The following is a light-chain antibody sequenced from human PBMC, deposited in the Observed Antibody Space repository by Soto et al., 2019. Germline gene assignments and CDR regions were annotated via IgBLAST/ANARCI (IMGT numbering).Light chain of an antibody. Sequence: DIQMTQSPSSLSASVGDRITITCRASQSISSYLNWYQHRPGKAPSVLIYGASNLQSGVPSRFSGRGSGTDFTLTISSLQPEDFAIYYCQQSYSVPWTFAQGTKVEIK. V-gene: IGKV1-39*01. CDR3: QQSYSVPWT. CDR1: QSISSY. CDR2: GAS. J-gene: IGKJ1*01.